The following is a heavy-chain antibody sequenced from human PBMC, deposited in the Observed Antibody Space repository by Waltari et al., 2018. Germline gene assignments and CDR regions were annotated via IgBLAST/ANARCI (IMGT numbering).Heavy chain of an antibody. D-gene: IGHD2-21*02. J-gene: IGHJ5*02. CDR3: VRDTAGWFDP. CDR1: GFTFRSYW. V-gene: IGHV3-74*01. CDR2: ISNDGGSP. Sequence: EVQLVESGGALVQPGGSLRLSCAASGFTFRSYWMHWVRQVPGKGLVWVSWISNDGGSPSYADAVKGRFTISRDNAKNTLYLQMNSLRAEDTAVYYCVRDTAGWFDPWGQGTLVTVSS.